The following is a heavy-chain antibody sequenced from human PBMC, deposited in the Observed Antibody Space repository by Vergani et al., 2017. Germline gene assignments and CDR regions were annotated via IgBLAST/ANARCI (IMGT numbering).Heavy chain of an antibody. CDR1: GYSFTSYW. Sequence: EVQLVQSGAEVKKPGESLRISCKGSGYSFTSYWISWVRQAPGKGLEWVSAISGSGGSTYYADSVKGRFTISRDNSKNTLYLQMNSLRAEDTAVYYCAKLPQGFLECCGWFDPWGQGTLVTVSS. V-gene: IGHV3-23*04. CDR3: AKLPQGFLECCGWFDP. D-gene: IGHD3-3*01. J-gene: IGHJ5*02. CDR2: ISGSGGST.